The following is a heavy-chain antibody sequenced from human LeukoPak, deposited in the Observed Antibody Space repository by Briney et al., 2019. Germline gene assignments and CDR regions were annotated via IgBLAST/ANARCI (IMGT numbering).Heavy chain of an antibody. CDR3: TTRSCGAGACSSSFYYYYGLHF. Sequence: SVKVSCKASGDSISKFAVSWVRQAPGQGLQWMGGIIPIFGTADYAQKFQGRVTITADEATSTTYMELSSLKSEDTAIYYCTTRSCGAGACSSSFYYYYGLHFWGQGATVSVSS. CDR2: IIPIFGTA. D-gene: IGHD3-16*01. CDR1: GDSISKFA. V-gene: IGHV1-69*13. J-gene: IGHJ6*02.